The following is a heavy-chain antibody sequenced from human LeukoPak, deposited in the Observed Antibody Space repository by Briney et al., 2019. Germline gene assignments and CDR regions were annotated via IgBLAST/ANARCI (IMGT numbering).Heavy chain of an antibody. CDR2: ISGSGGST. D-gene: IGHD6-13*01. V-gene: IGHV3-23*01. CDR1: GFTFSSYA. J-gene: IGHJ4*02. Sequence: GGSLRLSCAASGFTFSSYAMSWVRQAPGKGLEWVSAISGSGGSTYYADSVKGRFTISRDNSKNTPYLQMNSLRAEDTAVYYCAKDLRGSSSWYYFDYWGQGTLVTVSS. CDR3: AKDLRGSSSWYYFDY.